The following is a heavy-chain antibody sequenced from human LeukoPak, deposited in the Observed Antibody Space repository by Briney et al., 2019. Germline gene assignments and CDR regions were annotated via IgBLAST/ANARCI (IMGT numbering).Heavy chain of an antibody. Sequence: PGGSLRLSCAASGFTFSYYAMSWVRQAPGKGLEWVSAITIVGSGSSTYYADSVKGRFTISRDNAKNSLYLQMNSLRAEDTAVYYCARGAALDYWGQGTLVTVSS. J-gene: IGHJ4*02. V-gene: IGHV3-23*01. CDR3: ARGAALDY. D-gene: IGHD6-13*01. CDR1: GFTFSYYA. CDR2: ITIVGSGSST.